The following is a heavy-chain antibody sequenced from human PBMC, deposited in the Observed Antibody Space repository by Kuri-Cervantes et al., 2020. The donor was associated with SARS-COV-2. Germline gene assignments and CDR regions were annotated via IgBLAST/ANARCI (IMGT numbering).Heavy chain of an antibody. V-gene: IGHV1-2*02. D-gene: IGHD5-12*01. Sequence: ASVKVSCKASGYTFTGHYMHWVRQAPGQGLEWMGWINPNSGGTNYAQKFQGRVTMTRDTSISTAYMELSRLRSDDTAVYYCARDSVATIEGYYYYYMDVWGKGTTVTVSS. J-gene: IGHJ6*03. CDR1: GYTFTGHY. CDR2: INPNSGGT. CDR3: ARDSVATIEGYYYYYMDV.